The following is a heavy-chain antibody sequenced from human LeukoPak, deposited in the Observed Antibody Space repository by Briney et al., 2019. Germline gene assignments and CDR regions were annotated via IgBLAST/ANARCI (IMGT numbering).Heavy chain of an antibody. CDR1: GFTFSSYG. J-gene: IGHJ4*02. V-gene: IGHV3-30*02. Sequence: PGGSLRLSCAASGFTFSSYGMHWVRQAPGKGLEWVAFIRYDGSNKYYADSVKGRFTISRDNSKNTLYLQMNSLRAEDTAVYYCARDTDCSSTSCYVNALDYWGQGTLVTVSS. CDR3: ARDTDCSSTSCYVNALDY. CDR2: IRYDGSNK. D-gene: IGHD2-2*01.